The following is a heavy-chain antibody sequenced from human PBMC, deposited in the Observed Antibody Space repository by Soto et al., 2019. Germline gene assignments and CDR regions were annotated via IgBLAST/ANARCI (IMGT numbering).Heavy chain of an antibody. V-gene: IGHV4-34*01. CDR3: ARGQRQQQLVRLAFDY. Sequence: QVQLQQWGAGLLKPSETLSLTCAVYGGSFSGYYWSWIRQPPGKGLEWIGEINHSGSTNYNPTLKSRVTRSVDTSKNQFSLKLSSVTAADTAVYYCARGQRQQQLVRLAFDYWGQGTLVTVSS. D-gene: IGHD6-13*01. J-gene: IGHJ4*02. CDR1: GGSFSGYY. CDR2: INHSGST.